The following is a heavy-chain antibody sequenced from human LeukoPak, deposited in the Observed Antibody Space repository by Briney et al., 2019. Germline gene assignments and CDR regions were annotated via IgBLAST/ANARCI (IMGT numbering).Heavy chain of an antibody. CDR2: IYWDDDK. J-gene: IGHJ4*02. D-gene: IGHD1-7*01. CDR1: GGSLTSYYW. CDR3: AHSSNYVGFGY. V-gene: IGHV2-5*08. Sequence: TLSLTCTVSGGSLTSYYWSWIRQPPGKALEWLALIYWDDDKRYSPSLKSRLTITKDTSKNQVVLTMTNMDPVDTATYYCAHSSNYVGFGYWGQGTLVTVSS.